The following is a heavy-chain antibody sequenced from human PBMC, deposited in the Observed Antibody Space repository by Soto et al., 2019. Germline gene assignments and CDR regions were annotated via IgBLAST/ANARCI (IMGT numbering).Heavy chain of an antibody. CDR1: GGSISSSSYY. CDR2: IYYSGST. D-gene: IGHD1-26*01. V-gene: IGHV4-39*02. J-gene: IGHJ5*02. Sequence: TSETLSLTCTVSGGSISSSSYYWGWIRQPPGKGLEWIGSIYYSGSTYYNPSLKSRVTISVDTSKNQFSLKLSSVTAADTAVYYCARELLGATGNWFDPWGQGTLVTVSS. CDR3: ARELLGATGNWFDP.